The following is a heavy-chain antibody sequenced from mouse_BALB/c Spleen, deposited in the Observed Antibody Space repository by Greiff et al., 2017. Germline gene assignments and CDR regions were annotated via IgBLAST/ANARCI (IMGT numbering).Heavy chain of an antibody. Sequence: EVKVEESGGGLVKPGGSLKLSCAASGFTFSDYYMYWVRQTPEKRLEWVATISDGGSYTYYPDSVKGRFTISRDNAKNNLYLQMSSLKSEDTAMYYCAREKEVLDYWGQGTSVTVSS. D-gene: IGHD2-14*01. CDR2: ISDGGSYT. J-gene: IGHJ4*01. CDR1: GFTFSDYY. CDR3: AREKEVLDY. V-gene: IGHV5-4*02.